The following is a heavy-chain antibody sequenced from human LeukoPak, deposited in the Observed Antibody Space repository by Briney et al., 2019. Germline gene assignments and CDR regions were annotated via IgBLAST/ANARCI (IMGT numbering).Heavy chain of an antibody. CDR3: ARDRIVATPLRTPFDY. J-gene: IGHJ4*02. D-gene: IGHD5-12*01. Sequence: ASVKVSCKASGYTFTSYYMHWVRQAPGQGLEWMGIINPSGGSTSYAQKFQGRVTMTRDTSTSTVYMELSSLRSEDTAVYYCARDRIVATPLRTPFDYWGQGTLVTVSS. V-gene: IGHV1-46*01. CDR2: INPSGGST. CDR1: GYTFTSYY.